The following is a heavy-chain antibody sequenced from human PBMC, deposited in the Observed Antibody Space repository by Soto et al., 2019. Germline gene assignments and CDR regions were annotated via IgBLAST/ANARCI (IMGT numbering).Heavy chain of an antibody. CDR1: GFTFSSYG. J-gene: IGHJ4*02. Sequence: QVQLVESGGGVVQPGRSLRLSCAASGFTFSSYGMHWVRQAPGKGLEWVAVISYDGSNKYYADSVKGRFTISRDNSKNTLYLQMNSLRAEDTAVYYCAKAESMTTVTQVSGYWGQGTLVIVSS. V-gene: IGHV3-30*18. CDR3: AKAESMTTVTQVSGY. CDR2: ISYDGSNK. D-gene: IGHD4-17*01.